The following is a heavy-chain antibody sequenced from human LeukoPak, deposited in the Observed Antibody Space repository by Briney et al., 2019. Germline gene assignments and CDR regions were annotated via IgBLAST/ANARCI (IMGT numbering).Heavy chain of an antibody. CDR1: GFTFSSYS. V-gene: IGHV3-21*01. J-gene: IGHJ4*02. D-gene: IGHD6-19*01. CDR3: ARAGRLKDSSGWYFDY. CDR2: ISSSSSYI. Sequence: GGSLRLSCAASGFTFSSYSMNWVRQAPGKGLEWVSSISSSSSYIYYADSVKGRFTISRDNAKNSLYLQMNSLRAEDTAVYYCARAGRLKDSSGWYFDYWGQGTLVTVSS.